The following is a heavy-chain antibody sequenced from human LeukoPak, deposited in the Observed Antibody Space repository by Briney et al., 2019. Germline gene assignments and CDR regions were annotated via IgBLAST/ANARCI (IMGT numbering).Heavy chain of an antibody. Sequence: SCKASGGTFXRXXISXVRQAXXQGLEWMXGIXXXFXTANYAQKFQGRVTITADESTSTAYMELSSLRSEDTAVYYCARFPFMYSGYEEEAYYYYGMDVWGQGTTVTVSS. J-gene: IGHJ6*02. CDR1: GGTFXRXX. V-gene: IGHV1-69*01. CDR3: ARFPFMYSGYEEEAYYYYGMDV. D-gene: IGHD5-12*01. CDR2: IXXXFXTA.